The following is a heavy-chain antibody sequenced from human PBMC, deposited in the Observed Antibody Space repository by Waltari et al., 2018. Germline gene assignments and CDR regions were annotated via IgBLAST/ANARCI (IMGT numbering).Heavy chain of an antibody. V-gene: IGHV4-31*03. CDR3: AGYSYTYYYFDY. Sequence: QVQLQESGPGLVKPSQTLSLTCTVSGGSISSGGYYWSWIRQHPGKGLEWIGYIYDSGRTYYNPSLKSRVTISVDTSKNQFSLKLSSVTAADTAVYYCAGYSYTYYYFDYWGQGTLVTVSS. CDR2: IYDSGRT. D-gene: IGHD5-18*01. CDR1: GGSISSGGYY. J-gene: IGHJ4*02.